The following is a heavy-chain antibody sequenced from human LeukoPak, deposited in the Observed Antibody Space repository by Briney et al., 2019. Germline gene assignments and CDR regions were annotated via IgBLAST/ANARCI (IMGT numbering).Heavy chain of an antibody. D-gene: IGHD3-22*01. CDR3: ARPYYDSSGYFDY. CDR1: GYTFTGSY. J-gene: IGHJ4*02. CDR2: INPNSGGT. Sequence: ASVKVSCKASGYTFTGSYIHWVRQAPGQGLEWMGWINPNSGGTSSAQKFQGRVTMTRDTSVSTAYMELSSLRAEDTAVYYCARPYYDSSGYFDYWGQGTLVTVSS. V-gene: IGHV1-2*02.